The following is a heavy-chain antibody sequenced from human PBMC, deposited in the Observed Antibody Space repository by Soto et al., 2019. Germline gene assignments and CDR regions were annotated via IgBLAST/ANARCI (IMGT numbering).Heavy chain of an antibody. CDR3: AREARPFGITMIVVVPRQPYYFDY. CDR2: TYYRSKWYN. D-gene: IGHD3-22*01. CDR1: GDSVSSNSAA. J-gene: IGHJ4*02. Sequence: PSQTLSLTCAISGDSVSSNSAAWSWIRQSPSRGLEWLGRTYYRSKWYNDYAVSVKSRITINPDTSKNQFSLQLNSVTPEDTAVYYCAREARPFGITMIVVVPRQPYYFDYWGQGTLVTVSS. V-gene: IGHV6-1*01.